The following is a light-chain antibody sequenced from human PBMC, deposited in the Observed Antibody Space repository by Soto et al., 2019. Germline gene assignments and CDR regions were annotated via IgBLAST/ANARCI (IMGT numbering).Light chain of an antibody. J-gene: IGLJ1*01. CDR3: SSYTRSSTRV. Sequence: QSVRTQPASVSGSPGQSITISCTGTSSDVGAYDYVSWYQQHPDKAPKLMIYEVSNRPSGVSNRFSGSKSVNTATLTISGLQAEDEADYYCSSYTRSSTRVFGTGT. CDR1: SSDVGAYDY. V-gene: IGLV2-14*03. CDR2: EVS.